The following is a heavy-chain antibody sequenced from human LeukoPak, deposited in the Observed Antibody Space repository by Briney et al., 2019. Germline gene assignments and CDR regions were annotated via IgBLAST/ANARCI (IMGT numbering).Heavy chain of an antibody. Sequence: GASVKVSCKASGYTFTGYYKHWVRQAPGQGLEWMGWINPNSGGTNYAQKFQGRVTMTRDTSISTAYMELSRLRSDDTAVYYCARDSFQLRYSGYDFVDYWGQGTLVTVSS. V-gene: IGHV1-2*02. CDR3: ARDSFQLRYSGYDFVDY. J-gene: IGHJ4*02. CDR2: INPNSGGT. CDR1: GYTFTGYY. D-gene: IGHD5-12*01.